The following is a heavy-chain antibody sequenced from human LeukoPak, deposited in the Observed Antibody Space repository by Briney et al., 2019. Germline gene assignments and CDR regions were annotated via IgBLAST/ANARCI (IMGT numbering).Heavy chain of an antibody. Sequence: ASVKVSCKASGGTFSSYAISWVRQAPGQGLEWMGGIIPIFGTANYAQKFQGRVTITADKSTSTAYMELSSLRSEDTAVYYCAREYDYGDYVNAFDIWGQGTMVTVSS. D-gene: IGHD4-17*01. V-gene: IGHV1-69*06. CDR1: GGTFSSYA. CDR2: IIPIFGTA. CDR3: AREYDYGDYVNAFDI. J-gene: IGHJ3*02.